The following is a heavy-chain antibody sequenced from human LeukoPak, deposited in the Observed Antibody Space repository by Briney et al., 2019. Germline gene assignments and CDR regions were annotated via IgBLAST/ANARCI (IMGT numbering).Heavy chain of an antibody. CDR1: GFTFSSYW. J-gene: IGHJ4*02. CDR2: IRSDTKTI. V-gene: IGHV3-48*01. Sequence: GGSLRLSCAASGFTFSSYWMSWVRQAPGKGLEWVAHIRSDTKTIVYADSVKGRFIISRDNAKNSLSLQMNSLRVEDTAVYYCARDQNWVFDYWGQGTLVTVSS. D-gene: IGHD7-27*01. CDR3: ARDQNWVFDY.